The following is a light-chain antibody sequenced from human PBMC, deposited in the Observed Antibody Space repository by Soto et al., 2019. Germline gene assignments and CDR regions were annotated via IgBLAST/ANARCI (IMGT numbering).Light chain of an antibody. V-gene: IGKV3-20*01. CDR2: GAS. J-gene: IGKJ1*01. CDR3: QQYGSSPRT. Sequence: DIVLTQSPGTLSLSPGERATLSCRASQSINSDFLAWYQQKPGQAPRLLIYGASNRATGIPDRFSGSGSGTDFTLTISRLEPEDLAVYYCQQYGSSPRTFGQGTKVEIK. CDR1: QSINSDF.